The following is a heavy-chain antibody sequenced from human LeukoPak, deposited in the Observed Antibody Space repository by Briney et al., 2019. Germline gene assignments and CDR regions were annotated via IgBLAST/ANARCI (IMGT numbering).Heavy chain of an antibody. V-gene: IGHV3-49*03. CDR2: IRSKHYDATR. CDR1: GFNFDDYG. Sequence: GGSLRLSCTASGFNFDDYGMSWFRQAPGKGLEWVGFIRSKHYDATREYAASVKGRFIISRDDYKTIVYLQMNSLKSEDTAVYYCTRSQYYDYVWGSYPIPPSDSWGQGTLVTVSS. J-gene: IGHJ5*01. CDR3: TRSQYYDYVWGSYPIPPSDS. D-gene: IGHD3-16*02.